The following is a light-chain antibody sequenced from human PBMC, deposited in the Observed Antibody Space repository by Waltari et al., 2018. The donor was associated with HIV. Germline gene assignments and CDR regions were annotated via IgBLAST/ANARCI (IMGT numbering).Light chain of an antibody. CDR3: SSYAGSNNFGV. CDR2: EVS. CDR1: SSAVGGYNY. J-gene: IGLJ2*01. V-gene: IGLV2-8*01. Sequence: QSALTQPPSASGSPGQSVTISCTATSSAVGGYNYVSCYQQYPGKAPKLMIYEVSKRPSGVPDRFSGSKSGNTASLTVSGLQAEDEADYYCSSYAGSNNFGVFGGGTKLTVL.